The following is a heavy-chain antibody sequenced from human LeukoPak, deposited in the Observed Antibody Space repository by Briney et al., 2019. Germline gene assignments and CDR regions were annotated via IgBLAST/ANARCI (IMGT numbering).Heavy chain of an antibody. D-gene: IGHD6-19*01. Sequence: GGSLRLSCAGSGFTFSSYSVNWVRQAPGKGLEWVSSITSSSSYIYYADSVKGRFTISRDNAKKSVYLQMNSLRAEDTAVYYCARGSTYSSGWYTGFDYWGQGTLVTVSS. CDR1: GFTFSSYS. CDR2: ITSSSSYI. J-gene: IGHJ4*02. V-gene: IGHV3-21*01. CDR3: ARGSTYSSGWYTGFDY.